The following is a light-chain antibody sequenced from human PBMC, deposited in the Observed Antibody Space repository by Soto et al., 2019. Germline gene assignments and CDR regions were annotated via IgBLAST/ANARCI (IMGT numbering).Light chain of an antibody. CDR2: RAS. CDR1: QTIRSW. J-gene: IGKJ1*01. Sequence: DIQMTQSPSTLSASVGDRVTITCRASQTIRSWLAWYQQKPGKAPKLLIYRASSLESGVPSRFSGSGSGTEFTLTISSLQPYDFATYYCQQYNSYPCTFGQGTKVEIK. CDR3: QQYNSYPCT. V-gene: IGKV1-5*03.